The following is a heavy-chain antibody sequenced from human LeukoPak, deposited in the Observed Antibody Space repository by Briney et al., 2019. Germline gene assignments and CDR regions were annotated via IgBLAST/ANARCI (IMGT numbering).Heavy chain of an antibody. V-gene: IGHV3-7*01. CDR3: ATMIFGGGFDY. J-gene: IGHJ4*02. D-gene: IGHD3/OR15-3a*01. CDR1: GFTFSSYW. Sequence: GGSLRLSCAASGFTFSSYWMSWVRQAPGKGLEWVANIKEDGSERNYVDSVKGRFTISRDDAKKSLFLQMNSLRAEDTAVYYCATMIFGGGFDYWGQGTLVTVSS. CDR2: IKEDGSER.